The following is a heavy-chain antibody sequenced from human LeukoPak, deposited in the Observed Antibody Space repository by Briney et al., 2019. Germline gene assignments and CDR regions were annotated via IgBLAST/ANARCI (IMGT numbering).Heavy chain of an antibody. J-gene: IGHJ4*02. V-gene: IGHV4-59*01. D-gene: IGHD4-23*01. Sequence: SETLSLTCTVSGGSISSYYWSWIRQPPGKGLEWIGYIYYSGSTNYNPSLKSRVTISVDTSKNQFSLKLSSVTAADTAVYYCASSEAGYGGNSVFHWGQGTLVTVSS. CDR1: GGSISSYY. CDR3: ASSEAGYGGNSVFH. CDR2: IYYSGST.